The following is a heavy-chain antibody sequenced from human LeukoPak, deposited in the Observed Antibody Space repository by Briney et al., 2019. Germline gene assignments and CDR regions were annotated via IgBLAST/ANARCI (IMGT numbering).Heavy chain of an antibody. V-gene: IGHV7-4-1*02. CDR3: ARDWEETAAGNNYYYMDV. CDR1: GYTFTNYA. D-gene: IGHD6-13*01. Sequence: ASVKVSCKASGYTFTNYAVNWVRQAPGQGLEWMGWINTNTGNPTYAQGFTGRLVFSLDTSVSTAYLQISSLKAEDTAVYYCARDWEETAAGNNYYYMDVWGKGTTVTVSS. J-gene: IGHJ6*03. CDR2: INTNTGNP.